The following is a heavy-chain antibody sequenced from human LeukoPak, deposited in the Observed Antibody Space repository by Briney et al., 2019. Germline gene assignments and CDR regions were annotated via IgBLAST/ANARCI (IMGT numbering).Heavy chain of an antibody. D-gene: IGHD3-9*01. CDR1: GFTFSSYA. V-gene: IGHV3-30*04. CDR3: AREPGQYYDILTGYYPPPNYFDC. Sequence: HPGRSLRLSCAASGFTFSSYAMHWVRQAPGKGLEWVAVISYDGSNKYYADSVKGRFTISRDNSKNTLYLQMNSLRAEDTAVYYCAREPGQYYDILTGYYPPPNYFDCWGQGTLVTVSS. CDR2: ISYDGSNK. J-gene: IGHJ4*02.